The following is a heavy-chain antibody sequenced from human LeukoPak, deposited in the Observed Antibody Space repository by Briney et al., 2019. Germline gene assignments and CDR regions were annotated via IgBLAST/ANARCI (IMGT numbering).Heavy chain of an antibody. CDR1: GFSFSTYW. CDR2: IKKDGSEK. D-gene: IGHD1-14*01. CDR3: AGDAGWTFGI. V-gene: IGHV3-7*01. J-gene: IGHJ3*02. Sequence: GGSLRLSCAASGFSFSTYWMSWFRQAPGKGLEWVANIKKDGSEKLYADSMKGRFTVSRDNSKNSLYLQMNSLRADDTAVYYCAGDAGWTFGIWGQGTMVTVSS.